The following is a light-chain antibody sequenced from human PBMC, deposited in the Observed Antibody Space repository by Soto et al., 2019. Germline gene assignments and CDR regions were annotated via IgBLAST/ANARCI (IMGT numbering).Light chain of an antibody. CDR1: HSFLHTNAYNY. Sequence: VLTQLPLSMAVTPCEPAYISCSSSHSFLHTNAYNYLDWYLQKQGQSQQLLIYLTYYRASGVTDRFSGSGSGTEFTLSISRLEAEDVGVYYCMQPLHLPVTFGEGTRLEIK. CDR3: MQPLHLPVT. CDR2: LTY. J-gene: IGKJ5*01. V-gene: IGKV2-28*01.